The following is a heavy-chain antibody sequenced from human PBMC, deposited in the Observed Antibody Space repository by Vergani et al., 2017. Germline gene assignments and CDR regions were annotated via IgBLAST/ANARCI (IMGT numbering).Heavy chain of an antibody. J-gene: IGHJ6*02. CDR3: ARNMVRGVRYYGMDV. V-gene: IGHV4-59*01. CDR1: GGSISSYY. D-gene: IGHD3-10*01. Sequence: QVQLQESGPGLVKPSETLSLTCTVSGGSISSYYWSWIRQPPGKGLEWIGYIYYSGSTNYNPSIKSLVTISVDTSKNQFSLKLSSVTAADTAVYYCARNMVRGVRYYGMDVWGQGTTVTVSS. CDR2: IYYSGST.